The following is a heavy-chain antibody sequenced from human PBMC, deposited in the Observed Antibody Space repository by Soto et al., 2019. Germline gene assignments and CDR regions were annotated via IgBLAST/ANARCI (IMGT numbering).Heavy chain of an antibody. V-gene: IGHV3-33*01. J-gene: IGHJ6*02. Sequence: QVQLVESGGGVVQPGRSLRLSCAASGFTFSSYGMHWVRQAPGKGLEWVAVIWYDGSNKYYADSVKGRFTISRDNSKKPRYLQMNSLRAEATAVYYCARRGGSSYYGMDVWGQGTTVTVSS. D-gene: IGHD3-16*01. CDR1: GFTFSSYG. CDR2: IWYDGSNK. CDR3: ARRGGSSYYGMDV.